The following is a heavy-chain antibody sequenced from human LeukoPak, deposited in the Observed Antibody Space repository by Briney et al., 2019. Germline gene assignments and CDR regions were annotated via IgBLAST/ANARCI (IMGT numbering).Heavy chain of an antibody. D-gene: IGHD6-13*01. V-gene: IGHV1-2*02. J-gene: IGHJ5*02. CDR1: GYTFTSYA. CDR3: ARARYSSSWYEGAIDP. Sequence: ASVKVSCKASGYTFTSYAMHWVRQAPGQRLEWMGWINPNSGGTNYAQKFQGRVTMTRDTSISTAYMELSRLRSDDTAVYYCARARYSSSWYEGAIDPWGQGTLVTVSS. CDR2: INPNSGGT.